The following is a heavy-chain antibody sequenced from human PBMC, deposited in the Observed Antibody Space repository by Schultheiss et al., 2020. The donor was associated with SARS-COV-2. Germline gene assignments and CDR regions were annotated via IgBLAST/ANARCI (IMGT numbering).Heavy chain of an antibody. CDR1: GGSFSGYY. V-gene: IGHV3-11*05. J-gene: IGHJ4*02. D-gene: IGHD6-19*01. CDR3: ARGPAVAGSLGY. Sequence: LSLTCAVYGGSFSGYYWSWIRQPPGKGLEWVSYISRSSSYTNYADSVKGRFTISRDNAKNSLYLQMNSLRAEDTAVYYCARGPAVAGSLGYWGQGTLVTVSS. CDR2: ISRSSSYT.